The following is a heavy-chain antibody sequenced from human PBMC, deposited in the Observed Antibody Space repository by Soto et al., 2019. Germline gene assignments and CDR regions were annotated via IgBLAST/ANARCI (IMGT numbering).Heavy chain of an antibody. D-gene: IGHD6-19*01. CDR2: IIPIFGTA. CDR1: GGTFSSYA. Sequence: QVQLVQSGAEVKKPGSSVKVSCKASGGTFSSYAISWVRQAPGQGLEWMGGIIPIFGTANYAQKFQGRVTITXXEXTXIAYMELSSLRSEDTAVYYCARDWKSGWYREDAFDIWGQGTMVTVSS. J-gene: IGHJ3*02. CDR3: ARDWKSGWYREDAFDI. V-gene: IGHV1-69*05.